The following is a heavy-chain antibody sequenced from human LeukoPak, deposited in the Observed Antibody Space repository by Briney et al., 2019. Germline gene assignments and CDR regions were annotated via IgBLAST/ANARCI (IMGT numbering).Heavy chain of an antibody. D-gene: IGHD5-18*01. CDR2: ISGSGSNT. CDR3: ARDLSGVTGYTYGRGIDY. J-gene: IGHJ4*02. Sequence: PGGSLRLSCAASGITFSGSGMSWVRQAPGKGLEWVSTISGSGSNTHYADSVKGRFTISRDNYKDTLYMQMNSLRAEDTAVYYCARDLSGVTGYTYGRGIDYWGQGTLVTVSS. CDR1: GITFSGSG. V-gene: IGHV3-23*01.